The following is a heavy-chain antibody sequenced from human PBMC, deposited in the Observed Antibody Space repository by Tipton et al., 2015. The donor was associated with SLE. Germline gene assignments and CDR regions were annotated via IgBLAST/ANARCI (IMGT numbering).Heavy chain of an antibody. J-gene: IGHJ6*02. Sequence: TLSLTCAVYGGSFRAYYWSWIRQPPGKGLEWIGEINHSGTTKHNPSLKSRLTTSVDTSKNQFSLMLSSVTAADTAVYYCARGPASSNYYYYGMDVWGQGTTVTVSS. CDR1: GGSFRAYY. V-gene: IGHV4-34*01. CDR2: INHSGTT. D-gene: IGHD6-13*01. CDR3: ARGPASSNYYYYGMDV.